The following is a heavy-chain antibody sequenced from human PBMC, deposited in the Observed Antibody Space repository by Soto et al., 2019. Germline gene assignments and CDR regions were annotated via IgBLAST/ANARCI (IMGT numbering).Heavy chain of an antibody. Sequence: GASVKVSCKASGGTFSSYAISWVRQAPGQGLEWMGGIIPIFGTANYAQKFQGRVTITADKSTSTAYMELSSLRSEDTAVYYCALTAYCGGDCYIGLVGYWGQGTLVTVSS. V-gene: IGHV1-69*06. D-gene: IGHD2-21*02. CDR1: GGTFSSYA. J-gene: IGHJ4*02. CDR2: IIPIFGTA. CDR3: ALTAYCGGDCYIGLVGY.